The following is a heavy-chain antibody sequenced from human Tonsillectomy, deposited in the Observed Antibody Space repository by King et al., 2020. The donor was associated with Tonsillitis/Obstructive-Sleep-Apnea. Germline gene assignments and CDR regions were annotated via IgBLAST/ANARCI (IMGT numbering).Heavy chain of an antibody. J-gene: IGHJ4*02. CDR3: ATSRAAADTVDSYYCPS. V-gene: IGHV5-10-1*03. CDR1: GYSFTTYW. Sequence: VQLVESGAEVKKPGESLRISCKGSGYSFTTYWINWVRRMPGKGLEWMGRIDPTDSYTNYSPSFQGHVTISADKSISTSYLQWSSLKASDTAIYYCATSRAAADTVDSYYCPSWGQGPLVTVPS. CDR2: IDPTDSYT. D-gene: IGHD6-13*01.